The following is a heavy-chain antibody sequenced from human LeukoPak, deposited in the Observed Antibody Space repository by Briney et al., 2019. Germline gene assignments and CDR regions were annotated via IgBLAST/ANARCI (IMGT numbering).Heavy chain of an antibody. CDR2: ISYDGSNK. D-gene: IGHD2-2*01. CDR3: ARDHCSTSSCYAKYFDY. CDR1: GFTFSSYG. V-gene: IGHV3-30*03. Sequence: GGSLRLPCVVSGFTFSSYGMHWVRQAPGKGLEWVAVISYDGSNKYYADSVKGRFTISRDNSKNTLYLQMNSLSAEDTAVYYCARDHCSTSSCYAKYFDYWGQGTLVPVSS. J-gene: IGHJ4*02.